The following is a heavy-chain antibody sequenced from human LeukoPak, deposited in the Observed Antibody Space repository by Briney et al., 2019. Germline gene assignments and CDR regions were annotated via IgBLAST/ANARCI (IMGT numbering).Heavy chain of an antibody. V-gene: IGHV1-18*01. J-gene: IGHJ4*02. CDR3: ARWYYYDSSGYFDY. D-gene: IGHD3-22*01. CDR2: ISAYNGNT. CDR1: GYTFTSYG. Sequence: ASVKASCKASGYTFTSYGISWVRQAPGQGLEWMGWISAYNGNTNYAQKLQGRVTMTSDTSTSTAYMELRSRRSDDTAVFYCARWYYYDSSGYFDYWGQGTLVTVSS.